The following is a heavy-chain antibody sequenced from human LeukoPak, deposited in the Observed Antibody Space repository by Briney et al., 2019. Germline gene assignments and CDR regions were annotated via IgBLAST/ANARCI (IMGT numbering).Heavy chain of an antibody. Sequence: ASVKVSCKASGYTFTSYAMHWVRQAPGQRLEWMGWINAGNGNTKYSQKFQGGVTITRDTSASTAYMELSSLRSEDTAVYYCAGVRPDYYDSRGYYTKRHYYGMDVWGQGTTVTVSS. CDR1: GYTFTSYA. D-gene: IGHD3-22*01. V-gene: IGHV1-3*01. CDR2: INAGNGNT. CDR3: AGVRPDYYDSRGYYTKRHYYGMDV. J-gene: IGHJ6*02.